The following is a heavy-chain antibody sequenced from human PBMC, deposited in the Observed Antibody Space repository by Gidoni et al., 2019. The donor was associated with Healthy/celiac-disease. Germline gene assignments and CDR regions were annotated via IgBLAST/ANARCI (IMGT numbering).Heavy chain of an antibody. Sequence: EVQLVASGGGLVQPGGSLRLSCSASGFTFSSYAMHWVRQAPGKGLEYVSASSSNGGSTYYADSVKGRFTISRDNSKNTLYLQMSSLRAEDTAVYYCVTASSAGRGYYYYYYMDVWGKGTTVTVSS. D-gene: IGHD6-13*01. CDR3: VTASSAGRGYYYYYYMDV. V-gene: IGHV3-64D*06. CDR2: SSSNGGST. CDR1: GFTFSSYA. J-gene: IGHJ6*03.